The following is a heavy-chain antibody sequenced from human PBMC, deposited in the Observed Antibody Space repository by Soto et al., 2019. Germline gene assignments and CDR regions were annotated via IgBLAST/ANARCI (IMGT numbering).Heavy chain of an antibody. J-gene: IGHJ6*02. CDR2: ISGYNGDT. CDR1: GYTFTRYG. D-gene: IGHD2-8*01. Sequence: ASVKVSCKASGYTFTRYGISWVRQAPGQGLEWMGWISGYNGDTNYAREFQCRVSMTIDTSTTTAYMELRSLTSDDTAAYYCAKNGRPPYYYYGLDVWGEGNKVTVS. V-gene: IGHV1-18*01. CDR3: AKNGRPPYYYYGLDV.